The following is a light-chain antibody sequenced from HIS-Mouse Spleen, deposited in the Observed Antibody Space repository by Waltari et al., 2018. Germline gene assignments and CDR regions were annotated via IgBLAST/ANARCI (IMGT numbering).Light chain of an antibody. J-gene: IGLJ1*01. CDR3: SSYTSSSTV. CDR2: EVS. Sequence: QSALTQPPSVSGSPGQSVTISCTGTSSDVGSYNRVSWYQQPPGTAPKLMIYEVSNRPSGVPYRFSGSKAGNTASLTISGLQAEDEAEYYCSSYTSSSTVFGTGTKVTVL. V-gene: IGLV2-18*02. CDR1: SSDVGSYNR.